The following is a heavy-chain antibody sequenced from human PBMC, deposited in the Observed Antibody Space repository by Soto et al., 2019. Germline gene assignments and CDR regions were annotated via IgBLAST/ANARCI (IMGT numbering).Heavy chain of an antibody. V-gene: IGHV1-2*02. CDR3: GSPRSGPSPDVGH. J-gene: IGHJ4*01. CDR2: INPNSGDT. Sequence: ASVKVSCKASVFSVDTTYCIHWVRRAPGQGLEWMGSINPNSGDTNYAQNFQDRVTMTRDTSISTAYMEVSSLTSDDTAVYYCGSPRSGPSPDVGHWGHGTVVTVSS. D-gene: IGHD2-15*01. CDR1: VFSVDTTYC.